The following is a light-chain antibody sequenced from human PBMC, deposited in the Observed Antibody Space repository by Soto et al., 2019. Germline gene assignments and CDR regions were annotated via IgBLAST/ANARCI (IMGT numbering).Light chain of an antibody. Sequence: QSVLTQPPSASGTPGQTVTISCSGTNSNIRTNPVNWYQQFPGAAPKVVIFKNNRRPSGVPDRFSGSKSGTAASLTISGLQSEDEADYYCAAWDDSLSGVVFGGGTKLTVL. V-gene: IGLV1-44*01. J-gene: IGLJ2*01. CDR3: AAWDDSLSGVV. CDR1: NSNIRTNP. CDR2: KNN.